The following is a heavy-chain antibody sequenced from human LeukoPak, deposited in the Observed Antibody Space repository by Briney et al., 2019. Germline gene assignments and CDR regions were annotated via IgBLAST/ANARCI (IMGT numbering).Heavy chain of an antibody. J-gene: IGHJ4*02. V-gene: IGHV3-21*01. CDR3: ARALSGYSYGIDY. Sequence: PGGSLRLSCAASGFTFSSYSMNWVRQAPGKGLEWVSSISSSSSYIYYADSVKGRFTISRDNAKNSLYLQMNSLRAEDTAVYYCARALSGYSYGIDYWGQGTLVTVSP. D-gene: IGHD5-18*01. CDR1: GFTFSSYS. CDR2: ISSSSSYI.